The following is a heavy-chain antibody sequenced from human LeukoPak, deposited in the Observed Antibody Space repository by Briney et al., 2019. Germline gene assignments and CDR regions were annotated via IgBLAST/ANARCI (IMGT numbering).Heavy chain of an antibody. CDR1: GYTFIKHW. Sequence: ASVQVSCKASGYTFIKHWMHWVRQAPGQGLEWVGLINPTGTGTLYAQKFQGRITLTRDMSATTDYMELSSLTPEDTAVYYCARDNSVGDIAWWFDPWGQGTLVTVSS. D-gene: IGHD1-26*01. V-gene: IGHV1-46*01. J-gene: IGHJ5*02. CDR2: INPTGTGT. CDR3: ARDNSVGDIAWWFDP.